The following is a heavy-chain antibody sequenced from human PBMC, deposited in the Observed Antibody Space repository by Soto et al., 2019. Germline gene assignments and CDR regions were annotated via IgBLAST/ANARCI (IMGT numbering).Heavy chain of an antibody. J-gene: IGHJ5*02. CDR2: ISAYNGNT. V-gene: IGHV1-18*04. CDR1: GYTFTSYG. Sequence: QVQLVQSGAEVKKPGASVKVSCKASGYTFTSYGISWVRQAPGQGLEWMGWISAYNGNTNYAQKLQGRVTMTTDTSQSTAYMVLRSLRPDDTAVYCCVRTRGAFDPWGQGTLVTVSS. D-gene: IGHD4-17*01. CDR3: VRTRGAFDP.